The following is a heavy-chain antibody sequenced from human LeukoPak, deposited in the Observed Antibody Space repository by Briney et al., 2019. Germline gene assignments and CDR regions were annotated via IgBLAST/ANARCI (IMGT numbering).Heavy chain of an antibody. Sequence: ASVKVPCKASGYTFTNYAIHWVRQAPGQRLEWMGWINGGSGNTKYSQNFQGRVTITRDTSASTAYMELSSLRSEDTAVYYCARASVSSSFVYWESAYFDFWGQGTLVTVSS. V-gene: IGHV1-3*01. CDR3: ARASVSSSFVYWESAYFDF. J-gene: IGHJ4*02. CDR2: INGGSGNT. CDR1: GYTFTNYA. D-gene: IGHD6-6*01.